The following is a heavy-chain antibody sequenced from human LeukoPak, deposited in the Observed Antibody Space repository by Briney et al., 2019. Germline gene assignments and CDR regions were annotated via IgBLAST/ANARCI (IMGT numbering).Heavy chain of an antibody. V-gene: IGHV3-7*01. CDR2: MNRDGSEK. J-gene: IGHJ6*02. CDR3: ARDGGIIRFGGQDV. CDR1: GFTFSSYW. D-gene: IGHD3-16*01. Sequence: GGSLRLSCAASGFTFSSYWMSWVRQAPGKGLEWVANMNRDGSEKNYVDSIKGRFTISRDNAANSLYLQMNSLRVEDTAVYYCARDGGIIRFGGQDVWGQGTTVIVS.